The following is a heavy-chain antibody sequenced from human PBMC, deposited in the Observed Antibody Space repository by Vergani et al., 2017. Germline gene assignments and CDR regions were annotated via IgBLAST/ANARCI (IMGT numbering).Heavy chain of an antibody. V-gene: IGHV3-7*01. CDR2: IKQDGSED. CDR3: VRGGLATIYNWFDP. CDR1: EYSFGIYW. D-gene: IGHD5-24*01. J-gene: IGHJ5*01. Sequence: EVELVQSGPEMRKPGESLKISCKGSEYSFGIYWMGWVRQTAEKGLEWVANIKQDGSEDYYVDSVKGRFTITRDNAKKFIYLQMNSLRADDTAVYYCVRGGLATIYNWFDPWGQGTRVTVSS.